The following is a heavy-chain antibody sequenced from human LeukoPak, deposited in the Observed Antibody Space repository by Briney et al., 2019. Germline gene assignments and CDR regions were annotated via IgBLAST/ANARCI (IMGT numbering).Heavy chain of an antibody. CDR2: IIPILGIA. Sequence: SVKVSCKASGGTFGSYAISWVRQAPGQGLEWMGRIIPILGIANYAQKFQGRVTITADKSTSTAYMELSSLRSEDTAVYYCARDFGSIAVAGPDSYWGQGTLVTVSS. J-gene: IGHJ4*02. CDR1: GGTFGSYA. V-gene: IGHV1-69*04. D-gene: IGHD6-19*01. CDR3: ARDFGSIAVAGPDSY.